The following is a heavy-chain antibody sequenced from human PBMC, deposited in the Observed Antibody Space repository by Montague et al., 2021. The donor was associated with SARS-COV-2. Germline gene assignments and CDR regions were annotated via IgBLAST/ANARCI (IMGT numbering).Heavy chain of an antibody. D-gene: IGHD5-12*01. CDR1: GGSISSYY. Sequence: SETLSLTCTVSGGSISSYYWSWIRQPPGKGLEWIGYIYYSGSTNYNPSLKSRVTISVDTSKNHFSLKLNSVTAADTAVYYCARRGRKLLPVATTIGGFDIWGQETMVTVSS. CDR3: ARRGRKLLPVATTIGGFDI. V-gene: IGHV4-59*08. J-gene: IGHJ3*02. CDR2: IYYSGST.